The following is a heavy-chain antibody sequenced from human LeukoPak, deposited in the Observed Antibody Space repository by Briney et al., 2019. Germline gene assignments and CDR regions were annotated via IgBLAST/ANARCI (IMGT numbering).Heavy chain of an antibody. Sequence: SETLSLTCTVYNGSFSGDYWSWIRQPPGKGLEWIGEINHSGSTNYSPSLKSRVTMSVDTSKNQFSLKLSSVTAADTAVYYCARESRFSYDSSGYYYPLFDYWGQGTLVTVSS. CDR3: ARESRFSYDSSGYYYPLFDY. J-gene: IGHJ4*02. CDR1: NGSFSGDY. V-gene: IGHV4-34*01. D-gene: IGHD3-22*01. CDR2: INHSGST.